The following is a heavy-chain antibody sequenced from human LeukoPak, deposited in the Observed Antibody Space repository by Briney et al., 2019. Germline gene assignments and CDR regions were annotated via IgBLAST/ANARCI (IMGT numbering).Heavy chain of an antibody. J-gene: IGHJ6*02. CDR3: AKLYDFWSGYYKEPDGMDV. V-gene: IGHV3-23*01. Sequence: PSETLSLTCTVSGGSISSYYWSWVRQAPGKGLEWVSAISGSGGSTYYADSVKGRFTISRDNSKNTLYLQMNSLRAEDTAVYYCAKLYDFWSGYYKEPDGMDVWGQGTTVTVSS. CDR1: GGSISSYY. CDR2: ISGSGGST. D-gene: IGHD3-3*01.